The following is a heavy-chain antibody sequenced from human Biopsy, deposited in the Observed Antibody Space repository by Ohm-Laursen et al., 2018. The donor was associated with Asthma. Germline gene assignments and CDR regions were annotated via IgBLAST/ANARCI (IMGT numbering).Heavy chain of an antibody. D-gene: IGHD3-3*02. V-gene: IGHV3-7*01. CDR3: ARTFHFWSPYHAEHYQL. J-gene: IGHJ1*01. CDR2: IKHDGSEK. CDR1: GFTFGDYW. Sequence: SLRLSCAASGFTFGDYWMSWVRQVPGKGLEWVANIKHDGSEKNHVDWLKGRFTISRDNAKNSLYLQMNSLRAEDTAVYYCARTFHFWSPYHAEHYQLWGQGTLVTVSS.